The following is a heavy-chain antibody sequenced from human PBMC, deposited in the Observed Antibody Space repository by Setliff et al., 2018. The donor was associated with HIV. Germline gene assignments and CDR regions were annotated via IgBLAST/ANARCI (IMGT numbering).Heavy chain of an antibody. J-gene: IGHJ3*02. CDR1: GGSISSGSYC. V-gene: IGHV4-61*09. D-gene: IGHD3-3*01. Sequence: PSETLSLTCTVSGGSISSGSYCWSWIRQPAGKGLEWIGHIYTSGSTNYNPSLKSRVTISVDTSKNQFSLKLSSVTAADTAVYYCARVGYDFWSGYYTGAFDIWGQGTMVTVSS. CDR2: IYTSGST. CDR3: ARVGYDFWSGYYTGAFDI.